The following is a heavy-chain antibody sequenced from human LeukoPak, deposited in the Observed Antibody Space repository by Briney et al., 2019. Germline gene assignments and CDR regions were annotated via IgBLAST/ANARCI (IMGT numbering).Heavy chain of an antibody. Sequence: VASVKVSCKASGGTFSSYAISWVRQAPGQGLEWMGGIIPIFGTANYAQKFQGRVTITADESTSTAYMELSSLRSEDTAVYYCARETTMVRGVITSFDYWGQGTLVTVSS. CDR2: IIPIFGTA. CDR1: GGTFSSYA. J-gene: IGHJ4*02. V-gene: IGHV1-69*13. D-gene: IGHD3-10*01. CDR3: ARETTMVRGVITSFDY.